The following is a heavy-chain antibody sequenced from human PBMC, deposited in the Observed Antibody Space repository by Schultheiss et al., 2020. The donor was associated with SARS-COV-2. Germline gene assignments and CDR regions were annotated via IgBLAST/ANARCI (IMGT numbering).Heavy chain of an antibody. CDR3: ARSASEDSSGYFDY. J-gene: IGHJ4*02. CDR1: GGSISSYY. Sequence: SETLSLTCTVSGGSISSYYWSWIRQPPGKGLEWIGSIYHSGTSYYNPSLKSRVTISIDTSRNQFSLKLSSVTAADTAVYYCARSASEDSSGYFDYWGQGTLVTVSS. V-gene: IGHV4-59*04. CDR2: IYHSGTS. D-gene: IGHD3-22*01.